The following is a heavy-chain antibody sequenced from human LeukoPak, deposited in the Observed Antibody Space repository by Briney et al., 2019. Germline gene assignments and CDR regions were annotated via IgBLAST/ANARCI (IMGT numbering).Heavy chain of an antibody. V-gene: IGHV5-51*01. CDR1: GYSFTSYW. Sequence: GESLKISCKGSGYSFTSYWIGWVRQMPGKGLEWMGIIYPGDSDTRYSPSFQGQVTISADKSISTAYLQWSSLKASDTAMYYCASARQGVGATNHFDYWGQETLVTVSS. J-gene: IGHJ4*02. CDR2: IYPGDSDT. D-gene: IGHD1-26*01. CDR3: ASARQGVGATNHFDY.